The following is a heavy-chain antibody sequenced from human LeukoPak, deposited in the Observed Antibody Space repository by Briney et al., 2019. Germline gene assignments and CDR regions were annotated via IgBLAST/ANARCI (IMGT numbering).Heavy chain of an antibody. Sequence: GGSLRLSCAASGFTFSSYEMNWVRQAPGKGLEWVSYISSSGSTIYYADSVKGRFTISRDNAKNSLYLQMNSLRAEDTAVYYCARDGSRCSGGSCFYYYMDVWGKGTTVTVSS. CDR2: ISSSGSTI. J-gene: IGHJ6*03. CDR1: GFTFSSYE. D-gene: IGHD2-15*01. CDR3: ARDGSRCSGGSCFYYYMDV. V-gene: IGHV3-48*03.